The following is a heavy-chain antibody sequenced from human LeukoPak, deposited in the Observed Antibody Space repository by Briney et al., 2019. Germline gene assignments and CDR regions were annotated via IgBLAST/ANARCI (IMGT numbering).Heavy chain of an antibody. CDR3: ARVGCSSTSCYLVN. CDR1: GLTFRSYA. D-gene: IGHD2-2*01. CDR2: ISDNGGST. Sequence: GGSLRLSCVVSGLTFRSYAMHWVRQAPGRGLEYVSAISDNGGSTYYANSVKGRFTISRDNSKNTLYLQMGSLRTEDKSVYYCARVGCSSTSCYLVNWGQGTLLTVSS. J-gene: IGHJ4*02. V-gene: IGHV3-64*01.